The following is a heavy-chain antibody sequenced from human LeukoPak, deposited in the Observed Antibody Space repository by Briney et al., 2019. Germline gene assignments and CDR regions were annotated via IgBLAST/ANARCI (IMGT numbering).Heavy chain of an antibody. CDR2: IIPIFGTA. CDR3: ARAQINMMRAFDI. CDR1: GGTFISYA. J-gene: IGHJ3*02. D-gene: IGHD3-22*01. V-gene: IGHV1-69*05. Sequence: SVKVSCKASGGTFISYAISWVRQAPGQGLEWMGGIIPIFGTANYAQKFQGRVTITTDESTSTAYMELSSLRSEDTAVYYCARAQINMMRAFDIWGQGTMVTVSS.